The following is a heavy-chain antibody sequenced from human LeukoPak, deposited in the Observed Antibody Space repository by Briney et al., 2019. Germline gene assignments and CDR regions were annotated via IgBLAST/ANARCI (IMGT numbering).Heavy chain of an antibody. Sequence: GGSLRLSCAATGFTFGDYNMHWIRQAPGKGLEWVAFISYDGSNKYHADSVKGRFTISRDNSKSTLYLQMDTLRADDTAVYYCARDNYGMDVWGQGTTVTVSS. CDR1: GFTFGDYN. V-gene: IGHV3-30-3*01. J-gene: IGHJ6*02. CDR2: ISYDGSNK. CDR3: ARDNYGMDV.